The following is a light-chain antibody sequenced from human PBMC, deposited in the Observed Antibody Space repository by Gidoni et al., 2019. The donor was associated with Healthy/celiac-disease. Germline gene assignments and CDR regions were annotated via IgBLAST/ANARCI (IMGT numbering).Light chain of an antibody. V-gene: IGKV3-20*01. CDR2: GAA. CDR1: QSVSSSY. Sequence: EIVLTPSPGTLSLSPGERATLSCRASQSVSSSYLAWYQQKPGQAPRLLIYGAASRATGIPDSFSGSGSGTDFTLTSSRLEPEDFAVYYCQQYGSSPGTFXPXTKVDIK. CDR3: QQYGSSPGT. J-gene: IGKJ3*01.